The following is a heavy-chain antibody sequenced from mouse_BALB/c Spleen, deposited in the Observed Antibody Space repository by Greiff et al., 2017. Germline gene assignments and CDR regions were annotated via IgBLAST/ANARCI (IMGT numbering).Heavy chain of an antibody. J-gene: IGHJ1*01. V-gene: IGHV2-2*02. D-gene: IGHD1-3*01. CDR3: ARNKGGDDHWYFDV. CDR1: GFSLTSYG. Sequence: VQRVESGPGLVQPSQSLSITCTVSGFSLTSYGVHWVRQSPGKGLEWLGVIWSGGSPDYNAAFISRLSISKDNSKSQVFFKMNSLQANDTAIYYCARNKGGDDHWYFDVWGAGTTVTVSS. CDR2: IWSGGSP.